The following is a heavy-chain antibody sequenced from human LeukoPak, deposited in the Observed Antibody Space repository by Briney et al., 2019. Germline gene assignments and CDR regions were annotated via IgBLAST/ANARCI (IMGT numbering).Heavy chain of an antibody. D-gene: IGHD3-22*01. V-gene: IGHV3-66*02. CDR2: IYSGGST. CDR1: GFTVSSNY. Sequence: PGGSLRLSCAASGFTVSSNYMSWVRQAPGKGLEWVSVIYSGGSTYYADSVKGRFTISRDNSKNTLYLQMNSLRAEDTAVYYCAREGDSSGYYYRPTDYFDHWGQGTLVTVSS. J-gene: IGHJ4*02. CDR3: AREGDSSGYYYRPTDYFDH.